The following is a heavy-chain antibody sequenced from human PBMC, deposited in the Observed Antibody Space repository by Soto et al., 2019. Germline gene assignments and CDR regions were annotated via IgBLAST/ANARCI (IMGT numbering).Heavy chain of an antibody. CDR3: ARDPKGGGWELRD. CDR2: ISYDGNYK. CDR1: GFTFSSYA. D-gene: IGHD1-26*01. V-gene: IGHV3-30-3*01. Sequence: GGSLRLSCAASGFTFSSYALHWVRQAPGKGLEWVAFISYDGNYKYYADSVKGRFTISRDNSKNTLYLQMNSLTPDDAAVYHCARDPKGGGWELRDWGQGILVTVS. J-gene: IGHJ4*02.